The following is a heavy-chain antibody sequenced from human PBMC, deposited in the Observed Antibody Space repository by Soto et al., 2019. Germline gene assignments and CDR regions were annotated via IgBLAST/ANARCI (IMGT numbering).Heavy chain of an antibody. CDR1: GYTFTGYY. Sequence: ASVKVSCKASGYTFTGYYMHWVRQAPGQGLEWMGWINPNSGGTNYAQKFQGWVTMTRDTSISTAYMELSRLRSDDTAVYYCAKDEMKAYSSSWYYYYYYGMDVWGQGTTVIVSS. V-gene: IGHV1-2*04. D-gene: IGHD6-13*01. CDR3: AKDEMKAYSSSWYYYYYYGMDV. J-gene: IGHJ6*02. CDR2: INPNSGGT.